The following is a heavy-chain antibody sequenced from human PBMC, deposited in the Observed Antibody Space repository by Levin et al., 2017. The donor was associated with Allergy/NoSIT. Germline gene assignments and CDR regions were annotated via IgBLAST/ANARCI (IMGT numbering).Heavy chain of an antibody. CDR2: IIRDGSEK. V-gene: IGHV3-7*01. J-gene: IGHJ6*02. CDR1: GFTFSTYW. Sequence: GGSLRLSCTVSGFTFSTYWMSWVRQTPEKGLEWVASIIRDGSEKYYVDSVKGRFAISRDNAKNSQYLQMNSLRDEDTAVYYCARGHYQLEVWGQGATVTVSS. D-gene: IGHD1-26*01. CDR3: ARGHYQLEV.